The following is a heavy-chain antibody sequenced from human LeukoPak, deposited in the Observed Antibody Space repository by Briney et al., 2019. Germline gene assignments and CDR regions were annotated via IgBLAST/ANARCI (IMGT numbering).Heavy chain of an antibody. CDR2: IYYSGST. V-gene: IGHV4-31*03. CDR3: ARGGVRAFDI. Sequence: SETLSLTCTVSGGSISSGGSYWSWIRQHPGTGLEWIGYIYYSGSTYYNPSLKSRVTISVDTSKNQFSLKLSSVTAADTAVYYCARGGVRAFDIWGQGTMVTVSS. J-gene: IGHJ3*02. CDR1: GGSISSGGSY. D-gene: IGHD3-10*01.